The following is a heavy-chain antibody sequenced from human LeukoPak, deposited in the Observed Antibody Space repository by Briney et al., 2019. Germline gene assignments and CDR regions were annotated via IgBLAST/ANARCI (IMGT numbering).Heavy chain of an antibody. V-gene: IGHV3-30*18. CDR1: GFILSPYG. CDR2: ISHDGSDK. D-gene: IGHD2-2*02. CDR3: AKGGCRTSRCYITL. J-gene: IGHJ4*02. Sequence: GGSLRLSCAASGFILSPYGMHWVRQAPGKGLEWVAGISHDGSDKYYEDSVKGRFTISRDNSKNTVNLQMTALGAEDTAVYYCAKGGCRTSRCYITLWGPGTLVTVSS.